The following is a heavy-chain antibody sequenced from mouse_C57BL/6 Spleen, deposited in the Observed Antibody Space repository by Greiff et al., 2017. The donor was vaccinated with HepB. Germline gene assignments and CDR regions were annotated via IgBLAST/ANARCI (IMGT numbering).Heavy chain of an antibody. CDR3: ARGGFITTVVAHFDY. Sequence: QVQLQQPGAELVKPGASVKMSRKASGYTFTSYWITWVKQRPGQGLEWIGDIYPGSGSTNYNEKFKSKATLTVDTSSSTAYMQLSSLTSEDSAVYYCARGGFITTVVAHFDYWGQGTTLTVSS. CDR1: GYTFTSYW. J-gene: IGHJ2*01. D-gene: IGHD1-1*01. V-gene: IGHV1-55*01. CDR2: IYPGSGST.